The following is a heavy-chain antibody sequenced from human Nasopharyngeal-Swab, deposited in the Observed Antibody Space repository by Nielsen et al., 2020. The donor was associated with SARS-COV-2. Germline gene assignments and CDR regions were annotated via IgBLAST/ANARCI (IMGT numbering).Heavy chain of an antibody. D-gene: IGHD3-9*01. CDR2: INPSGGST. J-gene: IGHJ5*02. Sequence: ASVKVSCKASGYTFTSYYMHWVRRAPGQGLEWMGIINPSGGSTSYAQKFQGRVTMTRDTSTSTVYMELSSLRSEDTAVYYCARDRGYFDPLGWFDPWGQGTLVTVSS. V-gene: IGHV1-46*01. CDR1: GYTFTSYY. CDR3: ARDRGYFDPLGWFDP.